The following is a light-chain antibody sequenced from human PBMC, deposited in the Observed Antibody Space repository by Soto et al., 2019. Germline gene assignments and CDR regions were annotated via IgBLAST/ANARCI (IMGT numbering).Light chain of an antibody. Sequence: DIQMTQSPSSLSASVGDRVTITCQASQDINNCLNWYQQKPGKAPKLLIYDASNLETGVPSRFSGSGSGTDFTFTISSLQAEDIATYYCQQYDNLPYTFGQGTRLEIK. V-gene: IGKV1-33*01. CDR1: QDINNC. J-gene: IGKJ2*01. CDR2: DAS. CDR3: QQYDNLPYT.